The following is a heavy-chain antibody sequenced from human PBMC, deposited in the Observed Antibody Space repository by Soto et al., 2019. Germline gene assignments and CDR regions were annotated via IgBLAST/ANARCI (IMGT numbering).Heavy chain of an antibody. CDR1: GGTFSSYA. Sequence: GASVKVSCKNSGGTFSSYAISWVRQDPGQGLEWMGGIIPIFVTENYAQKFQGRVTITADKSTSTAYMELSSLGSEDTAVYYCARESIGYYYDSSGPDAFDIWGQGTMVTVSS. V-gene: IGHV1-69*06. D-gene: IGHD3-22*01. CDR3: ARESIGYYYDSSGPDAFDI. CDR2: IIPIFVTE. J-gene: IGHJ3*02.